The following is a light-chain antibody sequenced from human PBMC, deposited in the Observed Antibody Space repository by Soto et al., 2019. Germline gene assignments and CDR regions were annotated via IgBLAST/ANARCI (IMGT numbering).Light chain of an antibody. CDR2: GAS. CDR1: QSFSSSY. Sequence: IVMTQSPATLSLSPGERATLSCRASQSFSSSYLSWYQQKFGQAPRLLIYGASTRATDIPARFSGSGSGTDFTLTISTLQPENFAVYYCHQDYNLWTFGQGTKVEIK. CDR3: HQDYNLWT. J-gene: IGKJ1*01. V-gene: IGKV3D-7*01.